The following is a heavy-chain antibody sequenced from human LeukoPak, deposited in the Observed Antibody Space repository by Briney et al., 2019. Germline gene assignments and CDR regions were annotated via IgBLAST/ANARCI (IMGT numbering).Heavy chain of an antibody. J-gene: IGHJ3*01. CDR1: GGSLTSYY. CDR2: IYYSGGS. V-gene: IGHV4-59*01. Sequence: PSETLSLTCTVSGGSLTSYYWSWIRQPPEKGLEWIGYIYYSGGSNYNPSLKSRVTISMHTSKNQFSLELSSVTAADTAVYYCARSYCCGHCNWGDYAFNLWGQGKMVTVSS. CDR3: ARSYCCGHCNWGDYAFNL. D-gene: IGHD2-21*01.